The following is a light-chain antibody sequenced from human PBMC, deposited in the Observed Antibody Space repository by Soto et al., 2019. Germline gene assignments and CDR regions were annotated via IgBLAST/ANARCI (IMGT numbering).Light chain of an antibody. J-gene: IGKJ2*01. CDR2: KAT. V-gene: IGKV1-5*03. CDR3: QQYNDYQYT. CDR1: QSITTW. Sequence: DIEMTQSPSTLSASVGDRVTITCRASQSITTWLAWYQQKPGKAPKLLIYKATNVQTGVPSRFSGSGSGTEFSLTISSLRPEDFAIYYCQQYNDYQYTFGQGTKLEIK.